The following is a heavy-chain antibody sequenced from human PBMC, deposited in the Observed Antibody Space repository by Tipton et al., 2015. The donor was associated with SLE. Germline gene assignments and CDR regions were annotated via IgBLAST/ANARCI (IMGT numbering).Heavy chain of an antibody. D-gene: IGHD3-22*01. CDR1: GGSISSHY. CDR3: AREDYYDSSGYFDY. V-gene: IGHV4-59*11. CDR2: IYYSGST. Sequence: TLSLTCTVSGGSISSHYWSWIRQPPGKGLEWIGYIYYSGSTNYNPSLKSRVTISVDTSKNQFSLKLSSVTAADTAVYYCAREDYYDSSGYFDYWGQGTLVTASS. J-gene: IGHJ4*02.